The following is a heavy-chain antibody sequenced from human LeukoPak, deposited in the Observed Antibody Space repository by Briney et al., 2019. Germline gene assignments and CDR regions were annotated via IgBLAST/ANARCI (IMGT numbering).Heavy chain of an antibody. J-gene: IGHJ4*02. CDR1: GYSISSGYY. Sequence: SETPSLTCAVSGYSISSGYYWGWIRQPPGKGLEWIGSIYHSGSTYYNPSLKSRVTISVDTSKNQFSLKLSSVTAADTAVYYCARHVASSGWVDYWGQGTLVTVSS. V-gene: IGHV4-38-2*01. D-gene: IGHD6-19*01. CDR2: IYHSGST. CDR3: ARHVASSGWVDY.